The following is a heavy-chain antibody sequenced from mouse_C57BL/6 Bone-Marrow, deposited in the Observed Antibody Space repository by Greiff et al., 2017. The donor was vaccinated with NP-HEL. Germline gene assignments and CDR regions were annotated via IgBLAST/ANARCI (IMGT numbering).Heavy chain of an antibody. D-gene: IGHD1-1*01. CDR2: IDPETGGT. J-gene: IGHJ2*01. CDR3: TRVTYYYGSSYY. CDR1: GYTFTDYE. Sequence: QVQLQQSGAELVRPGASVTLSCKASGYTFTDYEMHWVKQTPVHGLEWIGAIDPETGGTAYNQKFKGKAILTADKSSSTAYMELSSLTSEDSAVYYCTRVTYYYGSSYYWGQGTTLTVSS. V-gene: IGHV1-15*01.